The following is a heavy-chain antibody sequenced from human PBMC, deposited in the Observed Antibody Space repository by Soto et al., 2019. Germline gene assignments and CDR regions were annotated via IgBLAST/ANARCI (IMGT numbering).Heavy chain of an antibody. V-gene: IGHV1-69*13. CDR3: ARDGSGRSFDY. Sequence: EASVKVSCKASGGTFSSYAIIWVRQAPGQGLEWMGGIIPIFGTANYAQKFQGRVTITADESTSTAYMELSSLRSEDTAVYYCARDGSGRSFDYWGQGTLVTVSS. CDR1: GGTFSSYA. J-gene: IGHJ4*02. CDR2: IIPIFGTA. D-gene: IGHD1-26*01.